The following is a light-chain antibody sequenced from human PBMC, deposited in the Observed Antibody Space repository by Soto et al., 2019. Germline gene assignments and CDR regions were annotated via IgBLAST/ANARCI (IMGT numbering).Light chain of an antibody. J-gene: IGKJ1*01. V-gene: IGKV4-1*01. CDR3: QQYGYPPWT. CDR1: QTVLSVSTNQYY. Sequence: DLVLTPSPDSLTVSMGERATISCRSSQTVLSVSTNQYYLTWYQQKPGQPPKLLIYWASTRESGVPARFSGSGSGTDFTLIISSLQAEDVGVYFCQQYGYPPWTFGQGTKVDI. CDR2: WAS.